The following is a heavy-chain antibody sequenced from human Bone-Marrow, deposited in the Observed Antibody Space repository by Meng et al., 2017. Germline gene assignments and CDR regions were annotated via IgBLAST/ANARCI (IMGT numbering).Heavy chain of an antibody. CDR2: INPKSGGT. D-gene: IGHD3-10*01. CDR3: ARGDRTDYFGSGSRLDY. J-gene: IGHJ4*02. CDR1: GYTFTSYY. V-gene: IGHV1-2*02. Sequence: ASVKVSCKASGYTFTSYYMHWVRQAPGQGLEYMGWINPKSGGTKYAQNFQGRVTMTGDTSVTTVYMEVSSLRPDDTAVYYCARGDRTDYFGSGSRLDYWGQGTLVTVSS.